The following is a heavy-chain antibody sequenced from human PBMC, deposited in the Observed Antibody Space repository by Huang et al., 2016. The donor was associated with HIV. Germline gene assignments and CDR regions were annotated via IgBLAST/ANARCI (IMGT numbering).Heavy chain of an antibody. V-gene: IGHV3-7*01. CDR2: INQDGSER. CDR1: GFTFRSYW. Sequence: EVDLVPSGGGLVQPGRSLRLSCVGSGFTFRSYWMNWVSQPPGRGLEWVATINQDGSERFYVDAVRGRFAISRDNANDSLSLQLNSLKGEDSAIYFCTRGFRAKPGDYWGQGSLVTVSS. J-gene: IGHJ4*02. CDR3: TRGFRAKPGDY.